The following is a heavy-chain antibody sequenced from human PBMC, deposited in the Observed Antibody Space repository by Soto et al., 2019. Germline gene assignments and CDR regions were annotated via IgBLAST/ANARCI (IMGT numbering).Heavy chain of an antibody. CDR3: ARAGFGELFAWASGGGYYYGMDV. CDR1: GGSISSGGYY. D-gene: IGHD3-10*01. V-gene: IGHV4-31*03. J-gene: IGHJ6*02. Sequence: PSETLSLTCTVSGGSISSGGYYWSWIRQHPGKGLEWIGYIYYSGSTYYNPSLKSRVTISVDTSKNQFSLKLSSVTAADTAVYYCARAGFGELFAWASGGGYYYGMDVWGQGTTVTVSS. CDR2: IYYSGST.